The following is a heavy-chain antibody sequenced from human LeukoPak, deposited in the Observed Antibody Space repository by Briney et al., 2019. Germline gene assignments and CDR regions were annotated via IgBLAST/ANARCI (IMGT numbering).Heavy chain of an antibody. CDR2: IRSKAYGGTT. CDR1: GFTFSNYG. J-gene: IGHJ4*02. CDR3: TREWELTHFDY. D-gene: IGHD1-26*01. V-gene: IGHV3-49*04. Sequence: PGGSLRLSCVASGFTFSNYGMHWVRQAPGKGLEWVGFIRSKAYGGTTEYAASVKGRFTISRDDSKSIAYLQMNSLKTEDTAVYYCTREWELTHFDYWGQGTLVTVSS.